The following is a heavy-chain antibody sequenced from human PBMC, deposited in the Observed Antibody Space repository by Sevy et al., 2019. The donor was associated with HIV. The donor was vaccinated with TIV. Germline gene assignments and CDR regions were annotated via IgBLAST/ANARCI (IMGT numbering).Heavy chain of an antibody. CDR3: ARDGVSSGWYRGYYFDY. CDR2: IRYDGSDK. Sequence: GESLKISCAASGFTLSSYGMHWVRQAPGKGLEWVAVIRYDGSDKYFADSVKGRFTISRDNSKNTLYLQMNSLRAEDTAVYYCARDGVSSGWYRGYYFDYWGQGTLVTVSS. CDR1: GFTLSSYG. D-gene: IGHD6-19*01. V-gene: IGHV3-30*02. J-gene: IGHJ4*02.